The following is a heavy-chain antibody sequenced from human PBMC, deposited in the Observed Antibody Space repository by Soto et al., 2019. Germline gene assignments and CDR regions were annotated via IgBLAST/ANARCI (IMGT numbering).Heavy chain of an antibody. CDR2: ISAYNGNT. Sequence: ASVKVSCKASGYTFTNYGITWVRQAPGQGLEWMGWISAYNGNTHYTQRLQGRVTMTTDTSTSTAYMELRGLRSDDTAVYYCARVRKIVGYFYYMDVWGKGTTVTVSS. D-gene: IGHD3-16*02. V-gene: IGHV1-18*01. CDR1: GYTFTNYG. CDR3: ARVRKIVGYFYYMDV. J-gene: IGHJ6*03.